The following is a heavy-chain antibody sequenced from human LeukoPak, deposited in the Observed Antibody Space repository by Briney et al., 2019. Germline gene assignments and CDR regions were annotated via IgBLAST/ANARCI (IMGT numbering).Heavy chain of an antibody. CDR2: ISSSSSTI. J-gene: IGHJ4*02. CDR1: GFTVSSNY. D-gene: IGHD3-22*01. Sequence: GGSLRLSCAASGFTVSSNYMSWVRQAPGKGLEWASYISSSSSTIYYADSVKGRFTISRDNAKNSLYLQMNSLRAEDTAVYYCARASHYDSSRYLGWWGQGTLVTVSS. V-gene: IGHV3-48*01. CDR3: ARASHYDSSRYLGW.